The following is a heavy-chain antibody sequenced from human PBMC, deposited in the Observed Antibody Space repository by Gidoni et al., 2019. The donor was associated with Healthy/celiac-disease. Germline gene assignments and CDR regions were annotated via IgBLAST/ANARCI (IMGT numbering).Heavy chain of an antibody. CDR2: IRSKAYGGTT. Sequence: EVQLVESGGGLVQPGRSLRLSCTASGFTFGDYAMSWFRQAPGKGLEWVGFIRSKAYGGTTEYAASVKGRFTISRDDSKSIAYLQMNSLKTEDTAVYYCTRASIEHLIAVAGAFDIWGQGTMVTVSS. CDR3: TRASIEHLIAVAGAFDI. J-gene: IGHJ3*02. D-gene: IGHD6-19*01. CDR1: GFTFGDYA. V-gene: IGHV3-49*03.